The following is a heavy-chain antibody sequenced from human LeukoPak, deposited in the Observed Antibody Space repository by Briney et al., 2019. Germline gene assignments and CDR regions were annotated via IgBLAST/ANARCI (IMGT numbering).Heavy chain of an antibody. J-gene: IGHJ4*02. CDR1: GGSISSSSYY. Sequence: SETLSLTCTVSGGSISSSSYYWGWIRQPPGKGLEWIGSIYYSGSTYYNPSLKSRVTISVDTSKNQFSLKLSSVTAADTAVYYCQGGGYYYAFDYWGQGTLVTVSS. CDR2: IYYSGST. CDR3: QGGGYYYAFDY. D-gene: IGHD1-26*01. V-gene: IGHV4-39*01.